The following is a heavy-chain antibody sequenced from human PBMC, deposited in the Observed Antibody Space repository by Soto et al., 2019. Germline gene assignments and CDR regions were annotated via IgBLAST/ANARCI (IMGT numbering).Heavy chain of an antibody. J-gene: IGHJ6*02. V-gene: IGHV4-30-4*01. Sequence: KPSETLSLTCTVSGDSVSNTDYYWNWVRQPPGKGLEWIASIYYSGSISYNPSLASRVAISADTSKNQFSLNLNSVTAADTAVYYCVRDRWVDSSWPNYYYYGMDVWGQGTTVTVSS. CDR1: GDSVSNTDYY. CDR3: VRDRWVDSSWPNYYYYGMDV. D-gene: IGHD6-13*01. CDR2: IYYSGSI.